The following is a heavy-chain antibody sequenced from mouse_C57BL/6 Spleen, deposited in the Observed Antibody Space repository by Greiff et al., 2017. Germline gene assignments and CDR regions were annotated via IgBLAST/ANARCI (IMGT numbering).Heavy chain of an antibody. D-gene: IGHD3-1*01. CDR3: ARMPAQVPHWYFDV. CDR1: GYTFTSYW. J-gene: IGHJ1*03. Sequence: QVQLQQPGAELVKPGASVKLSCKASGYTFTSYWMHWVKQRPGQGLEWIGMIHPNSGSTNYNEKFKSKATLTADKSSSTAYMQLSSLTSEDSAVXACARMPAQVPHWYFDVWGTGTTVTVSS. V-gene: IGHV1-64*01. CDR2: IHPNSGST.